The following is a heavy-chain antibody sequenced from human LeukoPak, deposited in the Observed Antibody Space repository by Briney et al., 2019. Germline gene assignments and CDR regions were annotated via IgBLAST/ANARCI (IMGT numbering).Heavy chain of an antibody. CDR3: ARDRAVAGSKPFDP. V-gene: IGHV1-18*01. J-gene: IGHJ5*02. CDR2: ISAYNDNT. CDR1: GYTFTSYG. Sequence: ASVNVSCKASGYTFTSYGISWVRQAPGQGLEWMGWISAYNDNTNYAQKLQGRVTMTTDTSTSTAYMELRSLRSDDTAVYYCARDRAVAGSKPFDPWGQGTLVTVSS. D-gene: IGHD6-19*01.